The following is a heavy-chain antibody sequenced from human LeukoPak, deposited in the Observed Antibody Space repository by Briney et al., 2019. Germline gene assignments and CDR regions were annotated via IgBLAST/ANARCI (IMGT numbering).Heavy chain of an antibody. Sequence: SQTLSLTCTVSGGSISSGGYYWRWIRQHPGKGLEWIGYIYYSGSTYYNPSLKSRVTISVDTSKNQFSLKLSSVTAADTAVYYCARDPLEYYYGMDVWGQGTTVTVSS. CDR2: IYYSGST. D-gene: IGHD3-3*01. V-gene: IGHV4-31*03. CDR3: ARDPLEYYYGMDV. J-gene: IGHJ6*02. CDR1: GGSISSGGYY.